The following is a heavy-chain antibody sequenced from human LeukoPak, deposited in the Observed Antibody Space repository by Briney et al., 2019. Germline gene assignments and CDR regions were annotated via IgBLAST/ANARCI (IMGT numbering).Heavy chain of an antibody. J-gene: IGHJ6*02. Sequence: SGPTLVNPTQTLTLTCTFSGFSLSTRGMCVSWILQPPGKALEWLAGIDWDDDKYYSTSLKTRLTISKDTSKNQFVLTMTNMDPVDTASYCCARIDGRDGLESYGMDVWGQGTTGTVSS. D-gene: IGHD5-24*01. CDR2: IDWDDDK. CDR1: GFSLSTRGMC. V-gene: IGHV2-70*11. CDR3: ARIDGRDGLESYGMDV.